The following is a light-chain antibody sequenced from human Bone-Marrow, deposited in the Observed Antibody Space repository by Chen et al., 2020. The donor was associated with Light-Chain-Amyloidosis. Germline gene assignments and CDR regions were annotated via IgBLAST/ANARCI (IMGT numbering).Light chain of an antibody. J-gene: IGLJ3*02. CDR3: QVWDRSSDRPV. CDR1: NIGSTR. CDR2: DDS. Sequence: SYVLTQPSSVSVAPGQTATIACGGNNIGSTRVHWYQQTPGQAPLLVVFDDSDRPSGIPERWSGSNSGNTATLTISRGEGGDEADYYWQVWDRSSDRPVFGGGTKLTVL. V-gene: IGLV3-21*02.